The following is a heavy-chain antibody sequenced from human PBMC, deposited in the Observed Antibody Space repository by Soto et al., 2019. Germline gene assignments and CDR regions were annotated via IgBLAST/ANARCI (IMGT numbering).Heavy chain of an antibody. D-gene: IGHD5-18*01. CDR1: GGSISSSSYH. V-gene: IGHV4-39*01. Sequence: SETLSLTCTVSGGSISSSSYHWGWIRQPPGKGLEGIGSIYYSGSTYYNPSLKSRFTISVDTSKNQFSLKLSSVTAADTAVYYCACIFSGGYGYGFYYYGMDVWGQGTTVT. CDR3: ACIFSGGYGYGFYYYGMDV. J-gene: IGHJ6*02. CDR2: IYYSGST.